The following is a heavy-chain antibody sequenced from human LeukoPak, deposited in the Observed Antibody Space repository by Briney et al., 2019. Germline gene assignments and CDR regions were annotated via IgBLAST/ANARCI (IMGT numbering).Heavy chain of an antibody. V-gene: IGHV4-38-2*02. Sequence: SETLSLTCTVSGYSISSGYYWGWIRQPPGKGLEWIGEINHSGSTNYNPSLKSRVTISVDTSKNQFSLKLSSVTAADTAVYYCARGRGGPYYYYMDVWGKGTTVTVSS. J-gene: IGHJ6*03. CDR3: ARGRGGPYYYYMDV. CDR2: INHSGST. D-gene: IGHD3-16*01. CDR1: GYSISSGYY.